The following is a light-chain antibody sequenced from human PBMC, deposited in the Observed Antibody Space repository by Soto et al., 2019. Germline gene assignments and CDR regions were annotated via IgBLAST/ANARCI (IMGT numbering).Light chain of an antibody. V-gene: IGLV2-14*03. Sequence: LTQPASVSGSPGQSITISCTGTSSDIGAYNFVSWYQQHPGKAPKLMLYDVNIRPSGVSNRFSGSKSGNTASLTISGLQAEDEADYYCSSYTSSSPFYAFGTVTKVTVL. CDR1: SSDIGAYNF. CDR2: DVN. CDR3: SSYTSSSPFYA. J-gene: IGLJ1*01.